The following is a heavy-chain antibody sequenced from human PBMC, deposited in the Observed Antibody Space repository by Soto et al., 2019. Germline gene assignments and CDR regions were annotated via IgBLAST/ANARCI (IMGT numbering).Heavy chain of an antibody. Sequence: GGSLRLSCAASGFTFSSYGMHWVRQAPGKGLEWVAVIWYDGSNKYYADSVKGRFTISRDNSKNTLYLQMNSLRAEDTAVYYCARGYPKYCSGGSCYSAEYFQHWGQGTLVTVSS. CDR2: IWYDGSNK. CDR1: GFTFSSYG. J-gene: IGHJ1*01. D-gene: IGHD2-15*01. CDR3: ARGYPKYCSGGSCYSAEYFQH. V-gene: IGHV3-33*01.